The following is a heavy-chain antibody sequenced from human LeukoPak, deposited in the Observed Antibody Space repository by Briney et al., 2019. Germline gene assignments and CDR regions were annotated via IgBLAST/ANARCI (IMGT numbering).Heavy chain of an antibody. V-gene: IGHV5-51*01. J-gene: IGHJ5*02. D-gene: IGHD3-3*01. CDR2: FYPSDSDT. Sequence: GESLKISCKASGYSFTNYWIAWVRQMPGKGLEWMGIFYPSDSDTIYSPSIQGQVTISADKSISTAYLQWSSLKTSDTAMYYCARGGRFLEWLNWFDPWGQGTLVTVSS. CDR1: GYSFTNYW. CDR3: ARGGRFLEWLNWFDP.